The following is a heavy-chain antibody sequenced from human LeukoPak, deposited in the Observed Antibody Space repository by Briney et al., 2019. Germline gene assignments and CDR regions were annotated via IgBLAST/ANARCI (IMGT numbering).Heavy chain of an antibody. V-gene: IGHV3-30*04. CDR3: AREFDQLHDY. J-gene: IGHJ4*02. CDR1: GFTFGSYA. Sequence: GRSLRLSCAASGFTFGSYAMHWVRQAPGKGLEWVAVISYDGSNKYYADSVKGRFTISRDNSKNTLYLQMNSLRAEDTAVYYCAREFDQLHDYWGQGTLVTVSS. CDR2: ISYDGSNK. D-gene: IGHD2-2*01.